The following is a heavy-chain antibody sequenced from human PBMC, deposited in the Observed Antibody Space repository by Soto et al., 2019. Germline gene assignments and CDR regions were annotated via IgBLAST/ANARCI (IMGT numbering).Heavy chain of an antibody. D-gene: IGHD4-17*01. J-gene: IGHJ4*02. CDR2: ISHTGRT. CDR1: TGSMRTYY. CDR3: ARDDTTGLFDF. Sequence: ETLSLTCSVSTGSMRTYYWTWIRQSPGKGLEWIGQISHTGRTKYNPSLESRVTISVDTSRKQFSLKLTSVTAADTALYYCARDDTTGLFDFWGQGTLVTV. V-gene: IGHV4-59*01.